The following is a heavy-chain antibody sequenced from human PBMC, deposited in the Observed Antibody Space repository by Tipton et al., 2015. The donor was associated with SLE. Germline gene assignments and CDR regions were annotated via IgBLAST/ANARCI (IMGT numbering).Heavy chain of an antibody. CDR1: GFTFGDYA. J-gene: IGHJ4*02. Sequence: SLRLSCTASGFTFGDYAMSWFRQAPGKGLEWVGFIRSKAYGGTTEYAASVKGRFTISRDDSKSIAYLQMNSLKTEDTAVYYCTRYYCSGGSCPFDYWGQGTLVPVSS. CDR2: IRSKAYGGTT. V-gene: IGHV3-49*03. CDR3: TRYYCSGGSCPFDY. D-gene: IGHD2-15*01.